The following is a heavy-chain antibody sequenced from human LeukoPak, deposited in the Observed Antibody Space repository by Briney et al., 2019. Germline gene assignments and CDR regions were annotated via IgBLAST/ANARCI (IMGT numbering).Heavy chain of an antibody. V-gene: IGHV3-48*01. CDR2: ISSSSSTI. J-gene: IGHJ4*02. CDR1: GFTFSSYS. D-gene: IGHD3-16*01. CDR3: ARDVKGGNFDY. Sequence: GGSLRLSCAASGFTFSSYSMNWVRQAPGKGLEWVSYISSSSSTIYYADSVKGRFTISRDNAKNSLYLQMNSLRVEDTAVYYCARDVKGGNFDYWGQGTLVTVSS.